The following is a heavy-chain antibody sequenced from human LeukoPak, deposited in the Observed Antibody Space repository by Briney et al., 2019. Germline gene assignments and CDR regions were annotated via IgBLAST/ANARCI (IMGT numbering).Heavy chain of an antibody. CDR1: GFTFRSYE. CDR2: ISSSSSYI. D-gene: IGHD5-24*01. V-gene: IGHV3-21*01. J-gene: IGHJ4*02. Sequence: PGGSLTLSCEDSGFTFRSYEMNWVRQAPGKGLEGVSYISSSSSYIYYADSVKGRFTISRDNAKNSLYLQMNSLRAEDTAVYYCAREGDRDGYPFDYWGQGTLVTVSS. CDR3: AREGDRDGYPFDY.